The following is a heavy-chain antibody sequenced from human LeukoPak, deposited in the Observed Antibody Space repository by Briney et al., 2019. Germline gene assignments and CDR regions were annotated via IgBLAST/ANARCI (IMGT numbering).Heavy chain of an antibody. Sequence: ASVKVSCKASGGTFSSYAISWVRQAPGQGLEWMGGIIPSFGPANYAQKFQGRVTITTDESTSTAYMELSSLRSEDTAVYYCARGVDIVVVSAAKDPYYYYYMDVWGKGTTVTVSS. CDR2: IIPSFGPA. CDR3: ARGVDIVVVSAAKDPYYYYYMDV. J-gene: IGHJ6*03. D-gene: IGHD2-2*01. CDR1: GGTFSSYA. V-gene: IGHV1-69*05.